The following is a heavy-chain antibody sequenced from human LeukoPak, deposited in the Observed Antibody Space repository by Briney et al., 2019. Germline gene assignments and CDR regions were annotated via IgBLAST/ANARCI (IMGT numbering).Heavy chain of an antibody. V-gene: IGHV3-33*08. D-gene: IGHD6-19*01. Sequence: GGSLRLSCAASGFTFSSCWMNWARQAPGKGLEWVAVIWYDGSNKYYADSVKGRFTISRDNSKNTLYLQMNSLRAEGTAVYYCARGGEQWLRYFDYWGQGTLVTVPS. CDR3: ARGGEQWLRYFDY. CDR1: GFTFSSCW. CDR2: IWYDGSNK. J-gene: IGHJ4*02.